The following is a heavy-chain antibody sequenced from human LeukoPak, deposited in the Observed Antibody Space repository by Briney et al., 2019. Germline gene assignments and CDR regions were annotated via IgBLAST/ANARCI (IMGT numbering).Heavy chain of an antibody. CDR2: INWNGGST. CDR3: ARDLGVWYSSSWYYFDY. J-gene: IGHJ4*02. CDR1: GFTFDDYG. Sequence: EGSLRLSCAASGFTFDDYGMSWVRQAPGKGLEWVSGINWNGGSTGYADSVKGRFTISRDNAKNSLYLQMNSLRAEDTALYYCARDLGVWYSSSWYYFDYWGQGTLVTVSS. V-gene: IGHV3-20*04. D-gene: IGHD6-13*01.